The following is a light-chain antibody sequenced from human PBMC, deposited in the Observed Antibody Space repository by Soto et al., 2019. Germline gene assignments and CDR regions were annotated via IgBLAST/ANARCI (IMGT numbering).Light chain of an antibody. Sequence: LSPGERATLSCRASQSVSSSYLAWYQQKPGQAPRLLIYGASSRATGIPDRFSGSGSWTDFTLTISRLEPAAFAVYYCQQYGSSPTFVQGTKVDIK. CDR2: GAS. CDR3: QQYGSSPT. J-gene: IGKJ1*01. V-gene: IGKV3-20*01. CDR1: QSVSSSY.